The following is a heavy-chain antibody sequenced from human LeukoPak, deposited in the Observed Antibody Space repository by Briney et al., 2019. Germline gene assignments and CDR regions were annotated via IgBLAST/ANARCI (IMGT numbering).Heavy chain of an antibody. CDR3: ARRVISEFSIDKGNWLDP. CDR1: GDSISNYY. V-gene: IGHV4-4*09. D-gene: IGHD3-3*02. Sequence: SETLSLTCSVSGDSISNYYWNWIRQSPGKGLEWIGYILSSGSTHHNPSLASRISLSLDPSKNQFSLKLSSVTAADTAVYYCARRVISEFSIDKGNWLDPWGQGTLVTVSS. CDR2: ILSSGST. J-gene: IGHJ5*02.